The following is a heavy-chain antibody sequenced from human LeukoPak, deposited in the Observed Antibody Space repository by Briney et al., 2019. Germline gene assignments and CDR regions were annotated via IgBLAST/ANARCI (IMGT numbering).Heavy chain of an antibody. V-gene: IGHV3-66*01. D-gene: IGHD1-7*01. Sequence: GGSLRLSCAASGFTVSSNYMSWVRQAPGKGLEWVSVIYSGGSTYYADSVKGRFTISRDNAKNSLYLQMNSLRAEDTAVYYCAGDIITGTTLFDYWGQGTLVTVSS. CDR2: IYSGGST. J-gene: IGHJ4*02. CDR1: GFTVSSNY. CDR3: AGDIITGTTLFDY.